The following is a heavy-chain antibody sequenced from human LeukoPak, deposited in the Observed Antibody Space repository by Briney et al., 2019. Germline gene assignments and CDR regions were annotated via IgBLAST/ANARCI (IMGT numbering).Heavy chain of an antibody. Sequence: ASVKVSCKASGYTFTGYYMHWVRQAPGQGLEWMGRINPNSGGTNYAQKFQGRVTMTRDTSISTAYMELSRLRSDDTAVYYCARDPLGYSGYGDEYYFDYWGQGTLVNGSS. CDR1: GYTFTGYY. J-gene: IGHJ4*02. CDR3: ARDPLGYSGYGDEYYFDY. V-gene: IGHV1-2*06. CDR2: INPNSGGT. D-gene: IGHD5-12*01.